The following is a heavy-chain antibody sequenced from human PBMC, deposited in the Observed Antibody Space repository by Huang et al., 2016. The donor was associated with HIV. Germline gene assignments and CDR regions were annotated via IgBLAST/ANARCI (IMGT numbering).Heavy chain of an antibody. V-gene: IGHV5-51*01. CDR1: GYRFRSNW. CDR2: IYPGDSET. Sequence: EVQLVQSGAEVKKPGESLKISCKGSGYRFRSNWIGWVRQMPGKGLEWMGIIYPGDSETRDSPSFQGQVTISAYKSINTAYLQWSSLKASDTAMYYCARLIGSPSFYYDLDVWGQGTTVTVSS. J-gene: IGHJ6*02. D-gene: IGHD3-10*01. CDR3: ARLIGSPSFYYDLDV.